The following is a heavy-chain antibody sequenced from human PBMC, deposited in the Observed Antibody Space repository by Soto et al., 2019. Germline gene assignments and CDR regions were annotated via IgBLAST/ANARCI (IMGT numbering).Heavy chain of an antibody. J-gene: IGHJ4*02. CDR3: ASSLGYCSGGSCPGLFDY. D-gene: IGHD2-15*01. CDR2: ISYDGSNK. V-gene: IGHV3-30*03. Sequence: QVQLVESGGGVVQPGRSLRLSCAASGFTFSSYGMHWVRQAPGKGLEWVAVISYDGSNKYYADSVKGRFTISRDNSKNTLYLQMNSLRAEDTAVYYCASSLGYCSGGSCPGLFDYWGQGTLVTVSS. CDR1: GFTFSSYG.